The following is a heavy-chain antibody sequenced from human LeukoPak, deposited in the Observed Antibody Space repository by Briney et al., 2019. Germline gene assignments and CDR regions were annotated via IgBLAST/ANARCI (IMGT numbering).Heavy chain of an antibody. J-gene: IGHJ6*02. V-gene: IGHV3-48*02. CDR1: GFTFSSHN. CDR3: ARDGPTYRDGLDV. Sequence: GGSLRLSCTASGFTFSSHNMNWVRQAPGKGLEWISSISSSSSAMYYADSVEGRITISRDNAKNSLYLQMNSLRDEDTAVYYCARDGPTYRDGLDVWGQGTTVTVSS. D-gene: IGHD1-1*01. CDR2: ISSSSSAM.